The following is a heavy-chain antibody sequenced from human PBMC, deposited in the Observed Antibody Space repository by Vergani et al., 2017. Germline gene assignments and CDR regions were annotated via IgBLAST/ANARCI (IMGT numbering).Heavy chain of an antibody. D-gene: IGHD5-18*01. V-gene: IGHV4-4*07. CDR2: IYPNGNG. J-gene: IGHJ5*02. CDR1: GGSMSDFY. Sequence: QVHLQESGPGVVKPSDTLALTCTVSGGSMSDFYWTWIRQPAGRGLEWIGRIYPNGNGNYNESLRSRLTMSIDTSRSQFSLSLSSVTAADTAVYYCARTRQTXMVSLRQPPNWFDPWGQGTLVTVSS. CDR3: ARTRQTXMVSLRQPPNWFDP.